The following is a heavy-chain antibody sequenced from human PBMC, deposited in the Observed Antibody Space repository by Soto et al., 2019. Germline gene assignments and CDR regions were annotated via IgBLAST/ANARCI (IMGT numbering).Heavy chain of an antibody. J-gene: IGHJ4*02. CDR1: GESISSGGYY. CDR2: IYDSESA. D-gene: IGHD6-6*01. V-gene: IGHV4-31*03. CDR3: ARASSSSSAADY. Sequence: QVQLQESGPGLVKASQTLSLICSVSGESISSGGYYWSWIRHHPGKGMEWIGYIYDSESAYYNPSLKSRVTISMDTSKNHFAMKLSSVTVADTAVYYCARASSSSSAADYWGQGTLITVSS.